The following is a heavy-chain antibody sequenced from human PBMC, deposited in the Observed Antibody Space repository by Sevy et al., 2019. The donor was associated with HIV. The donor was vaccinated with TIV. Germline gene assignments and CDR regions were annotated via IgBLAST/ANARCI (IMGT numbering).Heavy chain of an antibody. V-gene: IGHV1-2*02. J-gene: IGHJ4*02. CDR3: ARAPHHCSSPSCPFDY. CDR1: GYTFTGYY. CDR2: INPNSGGT. D-gene: IGHD2-2*01. Sequence: ASVKVSCKASGYTFTGYYMHWVRQAPGQGLEWMGWINPNSGGTNYAQKFQGRVTMTRDTSISTAYMELSRLRSDDTAVYYCARAPHHCSSPSCPFDYWGQGTLVTVSS.